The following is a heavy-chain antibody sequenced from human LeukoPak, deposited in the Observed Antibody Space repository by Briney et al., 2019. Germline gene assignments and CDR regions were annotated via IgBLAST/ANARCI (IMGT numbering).Heavy chain of an antibody. D-gene: IGHD6-13*01. CDR2: IYYSGST. Sequence: SETLSLTCTVSGGSISSYYWSWIRQPPGKGLEWIGYIYYSGSTNYNHSLKSRVTISVDTSKNQFSLKLSSVTAADTAVYYCARHLGPSSWDPLFDYWGQGTLVTVSS. CDR3: ARHLGPSSWDPLFDY. CDR1: GGSISSYY. J-gene: IGHJ4*02. V-gene: IGHV4-59*08.